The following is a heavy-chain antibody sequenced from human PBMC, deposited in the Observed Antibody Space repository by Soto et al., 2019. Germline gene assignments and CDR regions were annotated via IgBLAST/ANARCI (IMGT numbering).Heavy chain of an antibody. CDR1: GFTFSSYG. D-gene: IGHD3-3*01. CDR2: IWYDGSNK. Sequence: PGGSLRLSCAASGFTFSSYGMHWVRQAPGKGLEWVAVIWYDGSNKYYADSVKGRFTISRDNSKNTLYLQMNSLRAEDTAVYYCARESDEIITIFGTGAGTENPYGMDVWGQGTTVTVSS. V-gene: IGHV3-33*01. J-gene: IGHJ6*02. CDR3: ARESDEIITIFGTGAGTENPYGMDV.